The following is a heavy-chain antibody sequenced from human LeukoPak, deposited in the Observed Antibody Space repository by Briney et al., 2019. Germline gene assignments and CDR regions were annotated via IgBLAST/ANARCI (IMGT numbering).Heavy chain of an antibody. CDR3: ARSGGVVAPAATYYFDY. CDR2: ISSSSNYI. Sequence: GGSLRLSCAASGFTFSSYTMNWVRQAPGKGLEWVSSISSSSNYIYYADSAKGRFTISRDNAKNSLYLQMNSLRAEDTAVYYCARSGGVVAPAATYYFDYWGQGTLVTVSS. D-gene: IGHD2-2*01. CDR1: GFTFSSYT. V-gene: IGHV3-21*01. J-gene: IGHJ4*02.